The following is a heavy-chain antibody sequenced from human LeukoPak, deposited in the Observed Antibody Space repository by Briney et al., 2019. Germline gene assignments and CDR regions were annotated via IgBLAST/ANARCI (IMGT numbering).Heavy chain of an antibody. Sequence: GGSLRLSCAASGFTFSSYSMNWVRQAPGKGLEWVSYISSSGSTIYYADSVKGRFTISRDNAKNSLYLQMNSLRAEDTAVYYCARAYLTGYYNWFDPWGQGTLVTVSS. CDR2: ISSSGSTI. D-gene: IGHD3-9*01. J-gene: IGHJ5*02. V-gene: IGHV3-48*04. CDR3: ARAYLTGYYNWFDP. CDR1: GFTFSSYS.